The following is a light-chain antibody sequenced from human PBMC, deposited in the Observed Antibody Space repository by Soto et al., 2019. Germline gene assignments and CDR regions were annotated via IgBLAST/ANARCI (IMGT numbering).Light chain of an antibody. CDR3: QQYNNWPPRST. V-gene: IGKV3-15*01. J-gene: IGKJ4*01. Sequence: VMTQSPATLSVSPGERATLSCRASERINSNLAWYQQKPGQAPRLLIYGASTRDTGIPARFSGSGSETEFTLTISSLQSEDFAVCYCQQYNNWPPRSTFGGGTKVEIK. CDR1: ERINSN. CDR2: GAS.